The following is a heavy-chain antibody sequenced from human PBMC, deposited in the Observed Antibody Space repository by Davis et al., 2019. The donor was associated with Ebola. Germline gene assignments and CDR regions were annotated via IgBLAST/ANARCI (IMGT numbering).Heavy chain of an antibody. D-gene: IGHD3-16*02. CDR3: ARDYDYVWGSYRYWLDY. Sequence: PGGSLRLSCKGSGYSFTSYWISWIRQPPGKGLEWIGEINHSGSTNYNPSLKSRVTISVDTSKNQFSLRLSSVTAADTAVYYCARDYDYVWGSYRYWLDYWGQGTLVTVSS. CDR1: GYSFTSYW. J-gene: IGHJ4*02. V-gene: IGHV4-34*01. CDR2: INHSGST.